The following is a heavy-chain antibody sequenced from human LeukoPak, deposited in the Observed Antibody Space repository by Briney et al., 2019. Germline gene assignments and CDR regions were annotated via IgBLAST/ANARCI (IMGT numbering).Heavy chain of an antibody. CDR1: GFTFSSYA. CDR2: ISSNGGST. J-gene: IGHJ4*02. V-gene: IGHV3-64*01. D-gene: IGHD3-10*01. CDR3: AKDRSGSYYLVDY. Sequence: GGSLRLSCAASGFTFSSYAMHWVRQAPGKGLEYVSAISSNGGSTYYANSVKGRFTISRDNSKNTLYLQMNSLRAEDTAVYYCAKDRSGSYYLVDYWGQGTLVTVSS.